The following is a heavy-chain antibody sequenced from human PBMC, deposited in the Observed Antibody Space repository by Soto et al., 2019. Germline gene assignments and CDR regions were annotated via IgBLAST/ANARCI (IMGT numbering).Heavy chain of an antibody. CDR1: EFSFTHHA. CDR2: LSHDGGNI. CDR3: AKQMGTWVDTAIDF. V-gene: IGHV3-23*01. J-gene: IGHJ4*02. D-gene: IGHD1-1*01. Sequence: GGSLRLSGVAPEFSFTHHAMNWVRLPPGKGLQWVAALSHDGGNIYYRDSVRGRFTISRDNSKNTLYLQMHSLKAEDTAVYFCAKQMGTWVDTAIDFWGQGTQVTVSS.